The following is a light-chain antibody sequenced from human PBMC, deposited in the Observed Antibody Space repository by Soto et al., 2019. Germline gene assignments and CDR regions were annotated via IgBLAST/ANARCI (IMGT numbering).Light chain of an antibody. J-gene: IGKJ1*01. CDR3: QHYNSYSEA. CDR1: QTISSW. V-gene: IGKV1-5*03. CDR2: KAS. Sequence: DIQMTQSPSTLSGSVGDRVTITCRASQTISSWLAWYQQKPGKAPKLLIYKASTLKSGVPSRFSGSGSGTEFTLTISSLQPDDFATYYCQHYNSYSEAFGKRTKVELK.